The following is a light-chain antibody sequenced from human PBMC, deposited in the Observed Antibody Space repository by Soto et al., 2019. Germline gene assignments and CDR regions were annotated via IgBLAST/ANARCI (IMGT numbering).Light chain of an antibody. CDR2: GAS. CDR1: QSVGSNY. CDR3: QQYGRSPGT. J-gene: IGKJ1*01. Sequence: EFVLPPAPGTLSVSRGAGGTLCCRPSQSVGSNYLAWYQQRPGQAPRLLFFGASIKATGLPDRFSGSGFGTDFTLTISRLEPEDFAVYYCQQYGRSPGTFGQGSNVDI. V-gene: IGKV3-20*01.